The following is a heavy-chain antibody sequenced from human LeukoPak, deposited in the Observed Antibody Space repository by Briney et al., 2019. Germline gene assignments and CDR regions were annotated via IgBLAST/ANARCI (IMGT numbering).Heavy chain of an antibody. J-gene: IGHJ4*02. D-gene: IGHD1-26*01. Sequence: GGSLRLSCAASGFTFSSYSMNWARQAPGKGLEWVSSIGSTSSSIYYADSVKGRFTISRDNAKNSLYLQMNSLRAEDTAVYYCAREGGATAEGFDYWGQGTLVTVSS. CDR2: IGSTSSSI. CDR1: GFTFSSYS. V-gene: IGHV3-21*01. CDR3: AREGGATAEGFDY.